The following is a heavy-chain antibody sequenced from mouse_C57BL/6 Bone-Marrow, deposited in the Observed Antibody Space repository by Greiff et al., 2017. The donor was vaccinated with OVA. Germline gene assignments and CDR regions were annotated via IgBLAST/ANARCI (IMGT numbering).Heavy chain of an antibody. D-gene: IGHD1-1*01. Sequence: EVKLVESGGGLVQPGDSLSLSCAASGLTFTNYYMSWVRQPPGKALEWLAFIRNKPNGSTTEYSASVKGRFTISRDNSQSILYLQMNALRAEDSATYYCARYKGRVAVDYFDYWGQGTALTVSS. CDR1: GLTFTNYY. J-gene: IGHJ2*01. V-gene: IGHV7-3*01. CDR2: IRNKPNGSTT. CDR3: ARYKGRVAVDYFDY.